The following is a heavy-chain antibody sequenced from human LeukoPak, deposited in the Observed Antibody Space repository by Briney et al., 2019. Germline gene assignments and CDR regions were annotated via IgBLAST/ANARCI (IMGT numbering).Heavy chain of an antibody. Sequence: GGSLRLPCAASGFPFSSYWMSWVRQAPGKGLEWVANIKQDGSEKYYVDCVKGRFTIYRDNAKISLYLQMNSLRAEDTAVYYCARRVFGSSSAYYYYMDVWGKGTTVTVSS. CDR1: GFPFSSYW. D-gene: IGHD6-6*01. V-gene: IGHV3-7*01. CDR2: IKQDGSEK. CDR3: ARRVFGSSSAYYYYMDV. J-gene: IGHJ6*03.